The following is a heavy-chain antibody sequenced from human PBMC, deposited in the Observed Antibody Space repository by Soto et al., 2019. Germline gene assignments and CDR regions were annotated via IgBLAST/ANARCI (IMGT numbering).Heavy chain of an antibody. CDR1: GFSFINAW. J-gene: IGHJ4*02. V-gene: IGHV3-15*01. Sequence: VQLVESGGGLVKPGGSLRLSCAASGFSFINAWMSWVRQAPGKGLEWVGRIKSRTDGATTDYAAPVKGRFTISRDDSMNTLYLQMNSLETEDTAVYFCAYYGSGSPRYWGQGALVTVSS. D-gene: IGHD3-10*01. CDR2: IKSRTDGATT. CDR3: AYYGSGSPRY.